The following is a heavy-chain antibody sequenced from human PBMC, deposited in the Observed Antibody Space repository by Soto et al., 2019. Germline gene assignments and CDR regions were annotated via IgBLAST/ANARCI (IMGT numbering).Heavy chain of an antibody. CDR3: ARDRIEAAGTPRFNYYYGMDV. J-gene: IGHJ6*02. D-gene: IGHD6-13*01. CDR2: IYGGLTT. V-gene: IGHV3-53*01. CDR1: GFTVSSTY. Sequence: GSLRLSCAASGFTVSSTYMTWVRQAPGKGLEWVSVIYGGLTTSYADSVKGRFTISRDNSKNTVFLQMNSLRGENTAVYYCARDRIEAAGTPRFNYYYGMDVWGRGTTVTVSS.